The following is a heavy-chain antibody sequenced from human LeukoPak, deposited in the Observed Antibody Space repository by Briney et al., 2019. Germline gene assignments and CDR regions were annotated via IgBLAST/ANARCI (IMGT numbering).Heavy chain of an antibody. D-gene: IGHD3-9*01. CDR2: LRYDGSNQ. CDR3: ARDDPHYDIVTGYYPIDY. J-gene: IGHJ4*02. Sequence: GGSLRLSYASSEFSFNKNGMHWVRQAPGKGLEWVAFLRYDGSNQEYADSVKGRFTISRDNSKNTLYLQMNSLRVEDTALYYCARDDPHYDIVTGYYPIDYWGQGTLVTVSS. CDR1: EFSFNKNG. V-gene: IGHV3-30*02.